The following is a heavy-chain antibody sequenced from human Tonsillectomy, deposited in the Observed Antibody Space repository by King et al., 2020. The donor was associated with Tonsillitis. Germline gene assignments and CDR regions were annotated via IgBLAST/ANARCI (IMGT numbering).Heavy chain of an antibody. D-gene: IGHD3-10*01. CDR2: IRREVYGGTA. Sequence: VQLVESGGGLVKPGRSLRLSCTASGFTFGEYAMSWFRQAPGKGLEWLGFIRREVYGGTAEYAASVKGRFTLSRDDSKSIAYLQMNSLKTEDTAVYYCCRDEVADNYGSPGSTWGQGILVTVSS. CDR3: CRDEVADNYGSPGST. CDR1: GFTFGEYA. J-gene: IGHJ5*02. V-gene: IGHV3-49*05.